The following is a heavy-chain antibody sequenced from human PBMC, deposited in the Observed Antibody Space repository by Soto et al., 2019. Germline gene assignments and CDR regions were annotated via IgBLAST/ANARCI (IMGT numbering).Heavy chain of an antibody. J-gene: IGHJ6*02. D-gene: IGHD6-13*01. V-gene: IGHV4-34*01. Sequence: PSETLSLTCAVYGGSFSGYYWTWIRQPPGTGLEWIGEINHSGSTNYNPSLKSRVTISVDTSKNQFSLKLTSVTAADTAVYYCARGGSSWYNYYYGMDVWGQGTTVTVS. CDR1: GGSFSGYY. CDR3: ARGGSSWYNYYYGMDV. CDR2: INHSGST.